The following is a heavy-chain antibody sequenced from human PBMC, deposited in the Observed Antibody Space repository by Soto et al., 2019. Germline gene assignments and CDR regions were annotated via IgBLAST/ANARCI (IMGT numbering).Heavy chain of an antibody. CDR2: INPNSGGT. CDR3: ARGLNVIAAAGSDY. J-gene: IGHJ4*02. D-gene: IGHD6-13*01. V-gene: IGHV1-2*04. CDR1: GYTFTGYY. Sequence: ASVKVSCKACGYTFTGYYMHWVRQAPGQGLEWMGWINPNSGGTNYAQKFQGWVTMTRDTSISTAYMELSRLRSDDTAVYYCARGLNVIAAAGSDYWGQGTLVTVSS.